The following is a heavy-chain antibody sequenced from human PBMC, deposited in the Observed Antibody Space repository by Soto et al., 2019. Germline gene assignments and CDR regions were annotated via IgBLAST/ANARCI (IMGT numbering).Heavy chain of an antibody. V-gene: IGHV4-39*01. CDR2: IYYSGST. J-gene: IGHJ6*02. CDR3: ARRLYYDSSGFEGGGMDV. D-gene: IGHD3-22*01. Sequence: PSETLSLTCTVSGGSISSYYWGWIRQPPGKGLEWIGSIYYSGSTYYNPSLKSRVTISVDTSKNQFSLKLSSVTAADTAVYYCARRLYYDSSGFEGGGMDVWGQGTTVTVSS. CDR1: GGSISSYY.